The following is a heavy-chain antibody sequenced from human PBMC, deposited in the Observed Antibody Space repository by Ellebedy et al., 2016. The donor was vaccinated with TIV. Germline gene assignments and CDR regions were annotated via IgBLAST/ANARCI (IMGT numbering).Heavy chain of an antibody. V-gene: IGHV5-10-1*01. D-gene: IGHD3-10*01. CDR2: IVPSDSYT. Sequence: GESLKISCNASGYSFTNYWISWVRQMPGKGLEWLGKIVPSDSYTRYSPSFQGHITMSTDKSISVAYLQWSSLQASDTALYYCARHLGSGGDFDYWGQGTLLTVSS. CDR1: GYSFTNYW. CDR3: ARHLGSGGDFDY. J-gene: IGHJ4*02.